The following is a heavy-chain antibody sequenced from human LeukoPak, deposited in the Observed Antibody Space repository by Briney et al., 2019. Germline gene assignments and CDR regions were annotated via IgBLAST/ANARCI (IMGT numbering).Heavy chain of an antibody. CDR3: TTDGVLLWFGELLTDYYYGMDV. CDR2: IKSKTDGGTT. Sequence: PGGSLRLSCAASGFIFSNAWMSWVRQAPGKGLEWVGRIKSKTDGGTTDYAAPVKGRFTISRDDSKNTLYLQMNSLKTEDTAVYYCTTDGVLLWFGELLTDYYYGMDVWGQGTTVTVSS. D-gene: IGHD3-10*01. V-gene: IGHV3-15*01. J-gene: IGHJ6*02. CDR1: GFIFSNAW.